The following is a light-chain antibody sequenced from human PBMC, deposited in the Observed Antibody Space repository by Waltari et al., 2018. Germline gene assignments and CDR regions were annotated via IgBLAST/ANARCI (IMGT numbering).Light chain of an antibody. CDR1: QAVSTSY. V-gene: IGKV3-20*01. Sequence: ILFTQSPGTLSLSPGERGTLSCRASQAVSTSYLVWYQQKPGQAPRLLIYGASRRATGNPDRFSGSGSGTDFTLTISRLEPEDFAMYYCQQYGDSMTFGQGTKVEIK. CDR3: QQYGDSMT. CDR2: GAS. J-gene: IGKJ1*01.